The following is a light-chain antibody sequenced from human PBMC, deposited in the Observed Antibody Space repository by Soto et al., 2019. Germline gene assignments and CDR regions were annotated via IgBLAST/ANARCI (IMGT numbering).Light chain of an antibody. CDR3: QQSYNTPWT. V-gene: IGKV1-39*01. CDR1: QNINTY. CDR2: SAS. Sequence: DIQVTQSPSSLSASVGDRVTITCRASQNINTYLNWYQQRPGRAPKLLVYSASSLQTGVPSRFSGSGSGSDFTLTISSLQIEDFATYFCQQSYNTPWTFGQGTKVDIK. J-gene: IGKJ1*01.